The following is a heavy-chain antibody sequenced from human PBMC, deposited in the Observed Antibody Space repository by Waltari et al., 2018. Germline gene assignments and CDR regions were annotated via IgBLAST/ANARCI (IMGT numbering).Heavy chain of an antibody. V-gene: IGHV1-3*01. CDR1: GYTFTSYG. CDR3: ARDPPHYDFWSGSPDY. D-gene: IGHD3-3*01. Sequence: QVQLVQSGAEVKKPGASVKVSCKASGYTFTSYGISWVRQAPGQRLEWMGWINAGNGNTKYSQKFQGRVTITRDTSASTAYMELSSLRSEDTAVYYCARDPPHYDFWSGSPDYWGQGTLVTVSS. J-gene: IGHJ4*02. CDR2: INAGNGNT.